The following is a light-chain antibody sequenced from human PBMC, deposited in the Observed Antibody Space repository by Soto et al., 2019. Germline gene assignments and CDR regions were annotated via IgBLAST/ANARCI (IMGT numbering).Light chain of an antibody. CDR3: SSYTTSSSYV. CDR2: EVS. V-gene: IGLV2-14*01. Sequence: QSVLTQPASVSGSPGQSITMSCTGTSSDVGGYDYVSWYQQHPGEVPILIIFEVSSWPAWISNRFSASKSGNTASLTISGLQAEDEADYYCSSYTTSSSYVFGTGTKVTVL. J-gene: IGLJ1*01. CDR1: SSDVGGYDY.